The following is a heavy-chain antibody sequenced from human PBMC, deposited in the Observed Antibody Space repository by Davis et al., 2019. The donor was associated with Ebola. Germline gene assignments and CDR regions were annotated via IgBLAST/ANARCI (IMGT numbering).Heavy chain of an antibody. J-gene: IGHJ4*02. CDR3: ARIGTLYSSSWYRY. CDR2: INSDGSST. D-gene: IGHD6-13*01. Sequence: GESLKISCAASGFTFDDYAMHWVRQAPGKGLVWVSRINSDGSSTSYADSVKGRFTISRDNAKNTLYLQMNSLRAEDTAVYYCARIGTLYSSSWYRYWGQGTLVTVSS. V-gene: IGHV3-74*01. CDR1: GFTFDDYA.